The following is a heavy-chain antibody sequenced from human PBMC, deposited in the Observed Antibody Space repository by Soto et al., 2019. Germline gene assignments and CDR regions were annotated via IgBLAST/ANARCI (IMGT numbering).Heavy chain of an antibody. J-gene: IGHJ6*02. D-gene: IGHD4-17*01. V-gene: IGHV1-46*01. Sequence: ASVKVSCKASGYTFTSYYMHWVRQAPGQGLEWMGIINPSGGSTSYAQKLQGRVTITRDTSTSTVYMELSSLRSEDTAVYYCAREVEETTVTAGHYYYYGMDVWGQGTTVTVSS. CDR2: INPSGGST. CDR3: AREVEETTVTAGHYYYYGMDV. CDR1: GYTFTSYY.